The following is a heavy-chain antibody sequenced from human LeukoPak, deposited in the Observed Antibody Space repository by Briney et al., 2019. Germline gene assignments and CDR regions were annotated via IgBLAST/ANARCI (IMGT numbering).Heavy chain of an antibody. Sequence: SETLSLTCTVSGYSISSGYYWGWIRQPPGKGLEWIGSIYHSGSTYYNPSLKSRVTISVDTSKNQFSLKLSSVTAADTAVYYCARVGRSLMDVWGKGTTVTVSS. CDR2: IYHSGST. V-gene: IGHV4-38-2*02. D-gene: IGHD1-26*01. CDR1: GYSISSGYY. CDR3: ARVGRSLMDV. J-gene: IGHJ6*03.